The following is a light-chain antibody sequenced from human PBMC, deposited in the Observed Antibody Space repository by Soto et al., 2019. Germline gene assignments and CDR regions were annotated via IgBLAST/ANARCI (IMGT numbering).Light chain of an antibody. CDR3: CSYAGSSTWV. CDR2: EGS. J-gene: IGLJ1*01. Sequence: QSALTQPASVSGSPGQSITISCTGTSSDVGGYNYVSWYQQHPGKAPKLMIYEGSKRPSGVSNRFSGSKSGNTASLTISGLQAEDEADYYCCSYAGSSTWVFGTGTKVTVL. CDR1: SSDVGGYNY. V-gene: IGLV2-23*01.